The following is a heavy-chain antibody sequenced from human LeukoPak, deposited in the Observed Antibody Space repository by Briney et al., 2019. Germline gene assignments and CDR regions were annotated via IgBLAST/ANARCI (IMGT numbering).Heavy chain of an antibody. J-gene: IGHJ4*02. Sequence: ASVKVSCKASGYTFTSYYMHWVRQAPGQGLEWMGWINPNSGGTNYAQKFQGRVTMTRDTSISTAYMELSNLRSDDTAVYYCARDSNWNRDYWGQGTLVTVSS. V-gene: IGHV1-2*02. CDR3: ARDSNWNRDY. CDR2: INPNSGGT. D-gene: IGHD1-20*01. CDR1: GYTFTSYY.